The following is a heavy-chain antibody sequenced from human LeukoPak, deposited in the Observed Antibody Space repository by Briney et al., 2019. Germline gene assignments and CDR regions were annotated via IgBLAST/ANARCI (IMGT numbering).Heavy chain of an antibody. CDR1: GGTFSSYA. Sequence: VASVKVSCKASGGTFSSYAISWVRQAPGQGLEWMGRTIPIFGIANYAQKFQGRVTITADKSTSTAYMELSSLRSEDTAVYYCARSTKYSSSYYYYGMDVWGQGTTVTVSS. CDR3: ARSTKYSSSYYYYGMDV. D-gene: IGHD6-6*01. V-gene: IGHV1-69*04. CDR2: TIPIFGIA. J-gene: IGHJ6*02.